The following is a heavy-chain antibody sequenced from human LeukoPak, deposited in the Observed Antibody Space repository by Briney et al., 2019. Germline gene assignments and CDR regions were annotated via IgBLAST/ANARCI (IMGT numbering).Heavy chain of an antibody. V-gene: IGHV4-59*01. Sequence: SESLSLTCTVSRGSISNYYWGWIRQPPGKGLEWIGFFSYSGSTNYNPSLKSRVTISVDTSKNQFSLKLTSVTAADTAVYYCARVDPDSSSTLEVFDYWGQGTLVTVSS. J-gene: IGHJ4*02. CDR2: FSYSGST. CDR1: RGSISNYY. D-gene: IGHD6-6*01. CDR3: ARVDPDSSSTLEVFDY.